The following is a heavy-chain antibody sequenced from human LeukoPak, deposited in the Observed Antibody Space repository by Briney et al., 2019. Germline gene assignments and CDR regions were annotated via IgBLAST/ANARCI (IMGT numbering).Heavy chain of an antibody. V-gene: IGHV3-21*01. J-gene: IGHJ5*02. Sequence: TGGSLTPSCAASGFSFSSHSMNWVRQAPGKGLEWVSSISSSSSYMYYADSVKGRFTISRDNAKNSLYLQMNSLTAEDTAVSYCATQYAAAGRTNWFDPWGQGTLVTVSS. D-gene: IGHD6-13*01. CDR3: ATQYAAAGRTNWFDP. CDR1: GFSFSSHS. CDR2: ISSSSSYM.